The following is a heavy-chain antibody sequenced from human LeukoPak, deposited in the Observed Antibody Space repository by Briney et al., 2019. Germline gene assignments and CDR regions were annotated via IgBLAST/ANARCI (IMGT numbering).Heavy chain of an antibody. CDR3: ARDARDYFDY. J-gene: IGHJ4*02. Sequence: PGGSLRLSCAASGFTFSSYSMNWVRQATGKGLEWVSSISSSSSYIYYADSVKGRFTISRDNAKNSLYLQMISLRAEDTAVYYCARDARDYFDYWGQGTLVTVSS. CDR2: ISSSSSYI. V-gene: IGHV3-21*01. CDR1: GFTFSSYS.